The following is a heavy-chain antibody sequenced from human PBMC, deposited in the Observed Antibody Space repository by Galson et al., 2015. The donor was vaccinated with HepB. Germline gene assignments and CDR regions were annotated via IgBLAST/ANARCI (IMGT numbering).Heavy chain of an antibody. CDR2: ISAYNGNT. Sequence: SVKVSCKASGYTFTSYGISWVRQAPGQGLEWMGWISAYNGNTNYAQKLQGRVTMTTDTSTSTAYMELRSLRSDDTAVYYCARVRRGEGRRFNYTDVWGKGTTVTVSS. CDR1: GYTFTSYG. V-gene: IGHV1-18*01. CDR3: ARVRRGEGRRFNYTDV. J-gene: IGHJ6*03. D-gene: IGHD3-16*01.